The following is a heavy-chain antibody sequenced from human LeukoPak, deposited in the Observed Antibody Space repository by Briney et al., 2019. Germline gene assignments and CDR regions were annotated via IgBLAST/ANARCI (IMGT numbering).Heavy chain of an antibody. J-gene: IGHJ4*02. CDR1: GFTFSNHG. CDR3: ARDLAAARLDF. V-gene: IGHV3-33*01. Sequence: PGGSLRLSCVASGFTFSNHGIHWVRQAPGKGLEWVANIWYDGSQEYYADTVKGRFTISRDISKNTLYLQMNSLRAEDTAVYYCARDLAAARLDFRGQGTLVTVSS. CDR2: IWYDGSQE. D-gene: IGHD6-6*01.